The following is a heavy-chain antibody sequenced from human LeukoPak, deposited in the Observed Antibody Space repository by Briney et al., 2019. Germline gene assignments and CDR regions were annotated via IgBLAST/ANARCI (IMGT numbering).Heavy chain of an antibody. CDR3: TRDVYDTSGRSTRVY. D-gene: IGHD3-22*01. CDR1: GFTFSSYG. J-gene: IGHJ4*02. CDR2: IWYDGSYK. V-gene: IGHV3-33*01. Sequence: PGGSLRLSCAASGFTFSSYGMHWVRQAPGKGLEWVAVIWYDGSYKYYADSVKGRFTISRDTSKSTLYLQMNSLRAEDTAVYYCTRDVYDTSGRSTRVYWGQGTLVTVSS.